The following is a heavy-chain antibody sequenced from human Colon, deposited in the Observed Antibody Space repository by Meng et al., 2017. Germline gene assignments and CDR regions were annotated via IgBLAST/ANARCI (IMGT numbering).Heavy chain of an antibody. V-gene: IGHV3-72*01. J-gene: IGHJ3*02. D-gene: IGHD1-26*01. Sequence: GGSLRLSCAASGFIFSDQYMDWVRQAPGRGLEGVGRIGNKPNSDTTEYAASVRGRFTISRDDSKNSLYLQMSSLKTEDTAVYYCTRGYSGTYIYAFDIWGQGTMVTVSS. CDR3: TRGYSGTYIYAFDI. CDR2: IGNKPNSDTT. CDR1: GFIFSDQY.